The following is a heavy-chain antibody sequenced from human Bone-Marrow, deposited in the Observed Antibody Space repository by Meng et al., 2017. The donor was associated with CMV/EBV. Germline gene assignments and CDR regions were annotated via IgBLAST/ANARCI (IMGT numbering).Heavy chain of an antibody. CDR2: IYYSGST. V-gene: IGHV4-59*01. Sequence: SETLSLTCTVSGGSISSYYWSWIRQPPGKGLEWIGYIYYSGSTNYNPSLKSRVTISVDTSKNQFSLKLSSVTAADTAVYYCARGGDSGTRRFDPWGQGTRVTVSS. J-gene: IGHJ5*02. CDR1: GGSISSYY. D-gene: IGHD1-26*01. CDR3: ARGGDSGTRRFDP.